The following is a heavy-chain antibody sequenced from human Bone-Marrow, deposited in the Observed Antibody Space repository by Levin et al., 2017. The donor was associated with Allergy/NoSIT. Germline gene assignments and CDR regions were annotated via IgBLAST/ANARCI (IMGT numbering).Heavy chain of an antibody. CDR2: INPNSGHT. V-gene: IGHV1-8*01. CDR1: GYTITSYN. D-gene: IGHD3-22*01. CDR3: ARGDCYSGSCYGPDWFDP. Sequence: GESLKISCKTSGYTITSYNVYWVRQAPGQGLEYMGYINPNSGHTGFAQKFQGRLTMTRNSSITTAYMELSGLRSEDTAIYYCARGDCYSGSCYGPDWFDPWGQGTQVTVSS. J-gene: IGHJ5*02.